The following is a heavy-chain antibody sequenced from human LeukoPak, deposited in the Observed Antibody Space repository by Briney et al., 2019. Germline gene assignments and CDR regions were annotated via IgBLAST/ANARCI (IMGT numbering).Heavy chain of an antibody. CDR2: IDTAGNT. D-gene: IGHD4-23*01. CDR1: GFTFSSYD. V-gene: IGHV3-13*04. J-gene: IGHJ4*02. CDR3: ARDLRGNRGY. Sequence: GGSLRLSCAASGFTFSSYDMHWVRQATGKGLEWVSDIDTAGNTFYPGSVRGRFTISRENAKNSLYLQMNNVRAGDTAVYFCARDLRGNRGYWGQGTLVTVSS.